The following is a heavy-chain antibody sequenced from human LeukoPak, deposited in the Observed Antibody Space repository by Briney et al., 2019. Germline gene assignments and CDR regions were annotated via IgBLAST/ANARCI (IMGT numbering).Heavy chain of an antibody. CDR3: ARGSYYDFWSGYPPSLPAFDI. CDR2: INHSGST. J-gene: IGHJ3*02. D-gene: IGHD3-3*01. V-gene: IGHV4-34*01. CDR1: GGSFSGYY. Sequence: SETLSLTCAVYGGSFSGYYWSWLRQPPGKGLEWIGEINHSGSTNYNPSLKSRVTISVDTSKNQFSLKLSSVTAADTAVYYCARGSYYDFWSGYPPSLPAFDIWGQGTMVTVSS.